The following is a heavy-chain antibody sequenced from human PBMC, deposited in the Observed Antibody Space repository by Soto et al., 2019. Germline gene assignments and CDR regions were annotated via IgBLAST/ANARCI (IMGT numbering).Heavy chain of an antibody. CDR2: INSDGSDT. Sequence: SGGSLRLSCAASGFTFSSYWMHWVRQAAGKGLVWVSRINSDGSDTVYADSVKGRFTFSRDNAKNTVYLQMNGLRVEDTAVYYCAREKAGGFFDYWGQGSQVTVSS. V-gene: IGHV3-74*01. J-gene: IGHJ4*02. CDR1: GFTFSSYW. CDR3: AREKAGGFFDY.